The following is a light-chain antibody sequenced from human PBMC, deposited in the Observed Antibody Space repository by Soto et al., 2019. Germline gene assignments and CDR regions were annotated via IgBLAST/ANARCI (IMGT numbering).Light chain of an antibody. CDR1: SSDVGGYKY. J-gene: IGLJ3*02. Sequence: QSALTQPASVSGSPGQSITISCTGTSSDVGGYKYVSWYQQHPGKAPKLMTYEVSNRPSGVSNRFSGSKSGNTASLTISGLQAEDEADYYCYSYTSSRNWVFGGGTKLTVL. V-gene: IGLV2-14*01. CDR3: YSYTSSRNWV. CDR2: EVS.